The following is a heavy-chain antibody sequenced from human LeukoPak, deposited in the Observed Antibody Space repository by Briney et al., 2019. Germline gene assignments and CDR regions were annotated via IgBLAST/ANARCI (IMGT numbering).Heavy chain of an antibody. CDR3: AAGDGYSPFDY. Sequence: SETLSLTCAVYGGSFSGYYWSWVRQPPGKGLEWIGEINHSGSTNYNPSLKSRVTISVDTSKNQFSLKLSSVTAADTAVYYCAAGDGYSPFDYWGQGTLVTVSS. CDR1: GGSFSGYY. V-gene: IGHV4-34*01. D-gene: IGHD5-24*01. J-gene: IGHJ4*02. CDR2: INHSGST.